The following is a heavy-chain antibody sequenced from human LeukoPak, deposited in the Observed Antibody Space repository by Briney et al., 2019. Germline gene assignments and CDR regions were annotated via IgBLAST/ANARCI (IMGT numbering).Heavy chain of an antibody. Sequence: GGSLRLSCAASGFTFSTFSMNWVRQAPGKGLEWVSYISRSSSSVYYADSVKGRFTISRDNAKNSLYLQMNSLRAEDTAVYYCVRDLGALRVHYFDYWGQGTLVTVSS. CDR2: ISRSSSSV. J-gene: IGHJ4*02. V-gene: IGHV3-48*01. CDR1: GFTFSTFS. D-gene: IGHD4-17*01. CDR3: VRDLGALRVHYFDY.